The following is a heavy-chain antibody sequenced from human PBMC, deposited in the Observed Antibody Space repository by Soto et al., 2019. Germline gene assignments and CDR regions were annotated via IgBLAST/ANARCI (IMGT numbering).Heavy chain of an antibody. CDR1: GFTFSSYS. CDR2: ISSSSSYI. CDR3: ARPWGHYYYYYYMDV. J-gene: IGHJ6*03. V-gene: IGHV3-21*01. Sequence: GGSLRLSCAASGFTFSSYSMNWVRRAPGKGLEWVSSISSSSSYIYYADSVKGRFTISRDNAKNSLYLQMNSLRAEDTAVYYCARPWGHYYYYYYMDVWGKGTTVTVSS. D-gene: IGHD7-27*01.